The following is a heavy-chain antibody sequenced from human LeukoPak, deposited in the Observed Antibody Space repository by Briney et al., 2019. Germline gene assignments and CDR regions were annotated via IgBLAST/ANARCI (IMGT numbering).Heavy chain of an antibody. Sequence: GGSLRLSCTASGFSFDDYGMSWIRQAPGKGLEWVSGINWNGGAIGYADSVRGRFTISRDNAKNSLYLQMNSLRAEDTAFYYCARLYCTNGVCQVGGYWGQGTLVTVSS. V-gene: IGHV3-20*04. CDR2: INWNGGAI. J-gene: IGHJ4*02. D-gene: IGHD2-8*01. CDR3: ARLYCTNGVCQVGGY. CDR1: GFSFDDYG.